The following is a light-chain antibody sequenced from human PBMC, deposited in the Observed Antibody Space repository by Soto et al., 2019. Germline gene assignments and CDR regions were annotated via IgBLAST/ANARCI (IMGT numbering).Light chain of an antibody. CDR3: QQYGSLHT. V-gene: IGKV3-20*01. CDR1: QSVSNNY. Sequence: EIVLTQSPGTLSLSPGERATLSCRASQSVSNNYLALYQQKPGQAPRLLIYAASNRSTIPYRFSGSGSGTDLPLTISRLELEDFAVYSCQQYGSLHTFGQVTKLEI. J-gene: IGKJ2*01. CDR2: AAS.